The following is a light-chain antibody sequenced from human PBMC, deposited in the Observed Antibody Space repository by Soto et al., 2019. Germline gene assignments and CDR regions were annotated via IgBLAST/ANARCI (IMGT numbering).Light chain of an antibody. CDR2: EVS. J-gene: IGLJ1*01. CDR3: SSYTSSSTLYV. V-gene: IGLV2-14*01. CDR1: SSDVGGYNY. Sequence: QSALTQPASVSGSPGQSITISCTATSSDVGGYNYVSWYQQHPGKAPKLMIYEVSHRPSGVSNRFSGSKSGNTASLTISGRQAEDEADYYCSSYTSSSTLYVFGTGTKLTVL.